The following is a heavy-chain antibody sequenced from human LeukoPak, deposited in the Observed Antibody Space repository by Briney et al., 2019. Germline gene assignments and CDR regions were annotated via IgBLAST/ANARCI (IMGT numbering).Heavy chain of an antibody. J-gene: IGHJ6*03. CDR2: INHSGST. CDR3: ARTTEAHSWQTRYYSYYMDV. CDR1: GGSFSGYY. D-gene: IGHD6-13*01. Sequence: PSETLSLTCAVHGGSFSGYYWSWIRQAPGKGLEWIGEINHSGSTNYNPSLKSRVTISVDTSKNQFSLKLSSVTAADTAVYYCARTTEAHSWQTRYYSYYMDVWGKGATVTVSS. V-gene: IGHV4-34*01.